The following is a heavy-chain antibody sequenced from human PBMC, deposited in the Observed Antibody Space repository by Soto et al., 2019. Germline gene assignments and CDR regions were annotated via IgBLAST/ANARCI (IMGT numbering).Heavy chain of an antibody. Sequence: SETLSLTCTVSGGSISSYYWSWIRQPPGKGLEWIGYIYYSGSTNYNPSLKSRVTISVDTSKNQFSLKLSSVTAADTAVYYCASFQRGYSYGYGIAAAGGFDYWGQGTLVTVSS. CDR3: ASFQRGYSYGYGIAAAGGFDY. J-gene: IGHJ4*02. V-gene: IGHV4-59*01. CDR2: IYYSGST. D-gene: IGHD5-18*01. CDR1: GGSISSYY.